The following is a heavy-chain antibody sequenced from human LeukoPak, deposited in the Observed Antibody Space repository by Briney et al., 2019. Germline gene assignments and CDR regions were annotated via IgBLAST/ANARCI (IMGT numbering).Heavy chain of an antibody. V-gene: IGHV4-59*01. Sequence: SETLSLTCSVSGGSTSGYYWSWIRQPPGKGLEWIGYIYYSGSTNYNPSLKSRVTISVDTSKNQFSLKLSSVTAADTAVYYCARGGYDILTGYYTINFDYWGQGTLVTVSS. CDR2: IYYSGST. CDR3: ARGGYDILTGYYTINFDY. J-gene: IGHJ4*02. D-gene: IGHD3-9*01. CDR1: GGSTSGYY.